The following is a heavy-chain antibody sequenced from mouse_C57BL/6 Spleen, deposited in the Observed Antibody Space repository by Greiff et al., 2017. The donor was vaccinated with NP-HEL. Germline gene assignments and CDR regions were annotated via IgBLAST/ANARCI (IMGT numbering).Heavy chain of an antibody. CDR1: GFTFTDYY. CDR3: ARRDYGSREYFDV. Sequence: DVHLVESGGGLVQPGGSLSLSCAASGFTFTDYYMSWVRQPPGKALEWLGFIRNKAKGYTTAYSASVKGRFTISRANSQSILYLQMNALRAEDSATYYCARRDYGSREYFDVWGTGTTVTVSS. CDR2: IRNKAKGYTT. V-gene: IGHV7-3*01. D-gene: IGHD1-1*01. J-gene: IGHJ1*03.